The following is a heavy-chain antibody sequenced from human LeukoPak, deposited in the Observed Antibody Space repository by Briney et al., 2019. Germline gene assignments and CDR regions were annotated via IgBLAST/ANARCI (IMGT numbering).Heavy chain of an antibody. J-gene: IGHJ6*02. CDR1: GLIFSTYG. CDR3: AKSKEVYDYVWGSYRQYYYYYGMDV. Sequence: GRSLRLSCAASGLIFSTYGMHWVRQAPGKGLEWVAVIGNDGINKYYGDSVKGRFSISRDNSNNTLYLHMNSLRPEDTAVYFCAKSKEVYDYVWGSYRQYYYYYGMDVWGQGTTVTVSS. V-gene: IGHV3-30*18. D-gene: IGHD3-16*02. CDR2: IGNDGINK.